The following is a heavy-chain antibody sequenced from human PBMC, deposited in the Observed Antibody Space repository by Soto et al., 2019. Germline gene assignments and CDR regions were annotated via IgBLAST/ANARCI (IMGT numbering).Heavy chain of an antibody. Sequence: GGSLSLSCAASGFIFSTYGMHWVRQGPGKGLEWGAVISYDGSNKYYADSVKGRFTISRDKSQNTVYLQMNSLRGEDTAVYYCAKDGKVSGSGTYHIDYWGQGTLVTVSS. CDR2: ISYDGSNK. CDR3: AKDGKVSGSGTYHIDY. D-gene: IGHD3-10*01. CDR1: GFIFSTYG. J-gene: IGHJ4*02. V-gene: IGHV3-30*18.